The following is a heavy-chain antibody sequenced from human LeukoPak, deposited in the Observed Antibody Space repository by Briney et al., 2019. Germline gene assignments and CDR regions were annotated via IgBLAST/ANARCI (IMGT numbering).Heavy chain of an antibody. CDR3: AKDFGYYDSSGPY. CDR1: GFTFDDYA. Sequence: GGSLRLSCAASGFTFDDYAMHWVRQAPGKGLEWVSGISWNSGSIGYADSVKGRFTISRDNAKNSLYLQMNSLRAEDTALYYCAKDFGYYDSSGPYWGQGTLVTVSS. CDR2: ISWNSGSI. D-gene: IGHD3-22*01. J-gene: IGHJ4*02. V-gene: IGHV3-9*01.